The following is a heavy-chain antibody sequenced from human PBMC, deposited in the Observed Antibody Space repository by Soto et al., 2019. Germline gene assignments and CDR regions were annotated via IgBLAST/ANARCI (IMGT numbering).Heavy chain of an antibody. CDR2: IKQDGSEI. V-gene: IGHV3-7*01. CDR1: GFTLRDYW. J-gene: IGHJ3*02. D-gene: IGHD4-4*01. Sequence: EVQLVESGGGLVQPGGSLRLSCAASGFTLRDYWMSWVRQAPGKGLEWVANIKQDGSEIYYADSVEGRFTISRDNAKNSLFLQMNSLRAEDTAVYYCLITTSAFDIWGQGTLVTVSS. CDR3: LITTSAFDI.